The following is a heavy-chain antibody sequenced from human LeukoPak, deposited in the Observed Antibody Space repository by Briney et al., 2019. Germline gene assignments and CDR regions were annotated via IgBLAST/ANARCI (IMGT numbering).Heavy chain of an antibody. CDR3: ARANYGANSWFDP. CDR2: IKQDESDK. D-gene: IGHD4-23*01. V-gene: IGHV3-7*01. CDR1: GFTFSSYW. J-gene: IGHJ5*02. Sequence: PGGPLRLSCAASGFTFSSYWMSWDRQAPGKGLEWVANIKQDESDKYYVDSVKGRFTISRDSAKNSLYLQMNSLRAEDTAVYYCARANYGANSWFDPWGQGTLVTVSS.